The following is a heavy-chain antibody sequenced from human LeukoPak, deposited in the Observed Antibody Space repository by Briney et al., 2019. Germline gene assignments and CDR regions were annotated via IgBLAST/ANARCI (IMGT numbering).Heavy chain of an antibody. D-gene: IGHD3-10*01. Sequence: SETLSLTCAVYGGSFSGYYWSWIRQPPGKGLEWIGEINHSGSTNYNPSLKSRVTISVDTSKNQFSLKLSSVTAADTAVYYCARITMVRGVIGLGYYYGMDVWGKGTTVTASS. CDR1: GGSFSGYY. CDR2: INHSGST. J-gene: IGHJ6*04. V-gene: IGHV4-34*01. CDR3: ARITMVRGVIGLGYYYGMDV.